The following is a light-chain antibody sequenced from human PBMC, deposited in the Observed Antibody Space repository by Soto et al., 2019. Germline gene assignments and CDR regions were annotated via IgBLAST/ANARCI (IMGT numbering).Light chain of an antibody. CDR1: KGSSSY. CDR2: AAS. CDR3: HQSYSTPT. Sequence: DIQMTQSRATLSTSVGARVLITCGARKGSSSYLNWYQQKPGKAPKLLIYAASSLQSGVPSRFSGSGSGTDFTLTISSLQPEDFAPYYCHQSYSTPTFGRGTKVDIK. V-gene: IGKV1-39*01. J-gene: IGKJ1*01.